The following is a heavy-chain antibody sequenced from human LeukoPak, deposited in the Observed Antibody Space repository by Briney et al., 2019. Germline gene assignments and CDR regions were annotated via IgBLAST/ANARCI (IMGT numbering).Heavy chain of an antibody. J-gene: IGHJ3*02. V-gene: IGHV4-59*11. D-gene: IGHD3-22*01. CDR3: ASYDSSGRAFDI. Sequence: SETLSLTCTVSGGSISSHYWTWIRQPPGKGLEWIGYIYYTGSTNYNPSLQSRVTISVDTSENQFSLKLSSVTAADTAVYYCASYDSSGRAFDIWGQGTMVTVSS. CDR1: GGSISSHY. CDR2: IYYTGST.